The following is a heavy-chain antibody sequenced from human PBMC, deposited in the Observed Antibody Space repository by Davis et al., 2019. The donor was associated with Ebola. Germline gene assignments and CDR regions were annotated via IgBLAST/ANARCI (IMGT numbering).Heavy chain of an antibody. Sequence: ASVKVSCKASGYTFTGYSMHWVRQAPGQGLEWMGRINIDNGDTNYAQKFQGRVTMTRDTSINTAYMDLSRLTSDDTAVYYCARVELLWFGELSTLGYGMDVWGKGTTVTVSS. CDR2: INIDNGDT. CDR1: GYTFTGYS. V-gene: IGHV1-2*06. J-gene: IGHJ6*04. CDR3: ARVELLWFGELSTLGYGMDV. D-gene: IGHD3-10*01.